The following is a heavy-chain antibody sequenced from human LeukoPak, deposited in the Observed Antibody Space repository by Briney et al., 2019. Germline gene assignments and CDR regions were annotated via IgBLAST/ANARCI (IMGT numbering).Heavy chain of an antibody. V-gene: IGHV1-46*01. CDR2: INPRGGST. Sequence: ASVKVSCKASGYTFTSYYMHWVRQAPGQGLEWMGVINPRGGSTSHAQKFQGRVTMTRDTSTSTVYMELSSLRSEDTAVYYCARDDGDYFDYWGQGTLVTVSS. CDR1: GYTFTSYY. D-gene: IGHD4-17*01. CDR3: ARDDGDYFDY. J-gene: IGHJ4*02.